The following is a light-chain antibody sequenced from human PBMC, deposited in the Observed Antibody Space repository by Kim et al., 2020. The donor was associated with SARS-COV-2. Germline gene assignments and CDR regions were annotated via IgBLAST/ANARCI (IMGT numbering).Light chain of an antibody. CDR3: STYAGSNALV. Sequence: TTFCGARTSDVVGYNNSSRYQQQPGRAATQMMYEVSKRPPAVPDSFSASTSGNTASLPVSALLPEDDADYYYSTYAGSNALVFGTGTKVTVL. J-gene: IGLJ1*01. V-gene: IGLV2-8*01. CDR1: TSDVVGYNN. CDR2: EVS.